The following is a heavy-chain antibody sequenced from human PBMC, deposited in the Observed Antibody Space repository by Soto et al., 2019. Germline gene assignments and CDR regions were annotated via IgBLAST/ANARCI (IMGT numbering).Heavy chain of an antibody. D-gene: IGHD1-26*01. V-gene: IGHV3-7*01. CDR3: ARVRSWHRADAFDI. Sequence: LRLSCAASGFTFSSYWMSWVRQAPGKGLEWVANIKQDGSEKYYVDSVKGRFTISRDNAKNSLYLQMNSLRAEDTAVYYCARVRSWHRADAFDIWGQGTMVTVSS. CDR2: IKQDGSEK. J-gene: IGHJ3*02. CDR1: GFTFSSYW.